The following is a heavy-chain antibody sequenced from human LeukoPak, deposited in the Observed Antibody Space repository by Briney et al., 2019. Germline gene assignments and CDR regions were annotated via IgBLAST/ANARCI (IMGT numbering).Heavy chain of an antibody. D-gene: IGHD2-2*01. V-gene: IGHV1-18*01. Sequence: ASVKVSCKASGYTFSNFGISWVRQAPGQGLEWMGWISGNNDNPNYGQKFQGRLTVTTDSSTNTAYMELRNLRSDDTAVYYCARNGTSTDDYWGQGTLVTVSS. CDR3: ARNGTSTDDY. CDR1: GYTFSNFG. CDR2: ISGNNDNP. J-gene: IGHJ4*02.